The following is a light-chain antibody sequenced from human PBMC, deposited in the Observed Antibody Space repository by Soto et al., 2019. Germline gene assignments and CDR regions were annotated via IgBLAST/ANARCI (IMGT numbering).Light chain of an antibody. J-gene: IGKJ1*01. Sequence: DIQMTQSPSTLSASVGDRVTITCRASESITTWLAWYQQKPGKAPKLLIYMASILESGVPSRFSGSASGTEFTLTISSLQPDDFATYYCQQHYAYPATFGQGTKV. CDR3: QQHYAYPAT. V-gene: IGKV1-5*03. CDR2: MAS. CDR1: ESITTW.